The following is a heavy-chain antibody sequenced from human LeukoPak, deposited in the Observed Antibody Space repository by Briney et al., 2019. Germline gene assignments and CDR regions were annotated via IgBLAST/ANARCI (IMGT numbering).Heavy chain of an antibody. Sequence: SGTLSLTCAVSGGSISSSNWWSWVRQPPGKGLEWIGEIYHSGSTNYNPSLKSRVTISVDTSKNQFSLKLNSVTAADTAVYFCARQVVAVAGTGYFDYWGQGTLVTVSS. CDR3: ARQVVAVAGTGYFDY. J-gene: IGHJ4*02. CDR2: IYHSGST. CDR1: GGSISSSNW. V-gene: IGHV4-4*02. D-gene: IGHD6-19*01.